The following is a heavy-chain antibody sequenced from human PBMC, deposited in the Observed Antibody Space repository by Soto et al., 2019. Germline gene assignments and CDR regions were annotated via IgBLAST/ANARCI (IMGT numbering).Heavy chain of an antibody. D-gene: IGHD3-10*01. CDR2: IYYSGTT. J-gene: IGHJ4*02. CDR3: ARLAYSYSST. Sequence: SETLSLTCTVSGGSIKVGGYYWSWIRQPPGKGLEWLATIYYSGTTYYNPSLKSRLTISLDTSRNLFSLDLTSVTATDTAFYYCARLAYSYSSTWGQGPLVTRSS. CDR1: GGSIKVGGYY. V-gene: IGHV4-39*01.